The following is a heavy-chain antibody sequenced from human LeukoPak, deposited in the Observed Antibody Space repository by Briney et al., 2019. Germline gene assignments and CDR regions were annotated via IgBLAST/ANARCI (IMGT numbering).Heavy chain of an antibody. D-gene: IGHD6-13*01. Sequence: PSETLSLTCTVSGGSISSSSYYWGWIRQPPGKGLEWIGSIFYSGSTYYNPSLKSRVTISVDTSKNQFSLKLSSVTAADTAVYYCASSRSSWYGYHSWGQGTLVTVSS. V-gene: IGHV4-39*07. J-gene: IGHJ4*02. CDR3: ASSRSSWYGYHS. CDR1: GGSISSSSYY. CDR2: IFYSGST.